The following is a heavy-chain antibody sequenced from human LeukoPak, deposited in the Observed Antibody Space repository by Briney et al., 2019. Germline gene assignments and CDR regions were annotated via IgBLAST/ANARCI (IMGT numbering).Heavy chain of an antibody. CDR3: AIDPNWGTHS. CDR1: GFTFSTYT. V-gene: IGHV3-23*01. Sequence: GGSLRLSCAASGFTFSTYTMYWVRHPPGKRLEWVSIIGNNGGGIHYADSVKGRFTISRDNFKNALYLQMDSLRVEDTAVYYCAIDPNWGTHSWGQGVLVTVSS. D-gene: IGHD7-27*01. J-gene: IGHJ4*02. CDR2: IGNNGGGI.